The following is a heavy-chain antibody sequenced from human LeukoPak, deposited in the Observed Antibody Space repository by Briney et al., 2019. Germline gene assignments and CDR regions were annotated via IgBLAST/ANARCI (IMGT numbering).Heavy chain of an antibody. J-gene: IGHJ3*02. CDR2: IFPSGGEI. Sequence: GGSLRLSCAASGFTFSTFAMIWVRQPPGKGLEWVSSIFPSGGEIHYADSVRGRFTISRDNSKSTLSLQMNSLRAEDTAVYFCASPGDYRAFHIWGQGTMVTVSS. V-gene: IGHV3-23*01. D-gene: IGHD4-17*01. CDR1: GFTFSTFA. CDR3: ASPGDYRAFHI.